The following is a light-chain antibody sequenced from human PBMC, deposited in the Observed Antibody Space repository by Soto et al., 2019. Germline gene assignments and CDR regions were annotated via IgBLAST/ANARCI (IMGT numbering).Light chain of an antibody. Sequence: DIVMTQSPDSLAVSLGARATINCKSSQSILSISNNKNYLVWYQQKPGQTPKLLISWASTRESGVPDRFSGSGSGTDFKLTISSLQADDVAVYFCQQYFDAPTFGQRTKVEIK. CDR2: WAS. CDR3: QQYFDAPT. V-gene: IGKV4-1*01. J-gene: IGKJ1*01. CDR1: QSILSISNNKNY.